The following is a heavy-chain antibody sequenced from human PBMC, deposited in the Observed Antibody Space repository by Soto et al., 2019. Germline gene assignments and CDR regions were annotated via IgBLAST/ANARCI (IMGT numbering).Heavy chain of an antibody. CDR3: ARDYDILTGYPAPTDAFDI. CDR1: GYTFTRYY. Sequence: VASVKVSCKASGYTFTRYYMHWVRPAPGQGLEWMGWINPNSGGTNYAQKFQGWVTMTRDTSTSTAYMELRSLRSDDTAVYYCARDYDILTGYPAPTDAFDIWGQGTMVTVSS. V-gene: IGHV1-2*04. D-gene: IGHD3-9*01. CDR2: INPNSGGT. J-gene: IGHJ3*02.